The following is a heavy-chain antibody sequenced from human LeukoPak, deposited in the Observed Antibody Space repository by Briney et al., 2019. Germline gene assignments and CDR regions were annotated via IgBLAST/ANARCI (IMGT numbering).Heavy chain of an antibody. CDR2: VYHSGTM. Sequence: PSGTLSLTCDVSGGSIGSSNWWSWVRQPPGKGLEWIGEVYHSGTMNDNPSLKSRITMSVDKSKNQFSLKLSSVTAADTAVYYCAREGYSVAVYYYYYMDVWGKGTTVTVSS. V-gene: IGHV4-4*02. D-gene: IGHD6-19*01. CDR1: GGSIGSSNW. J-gene: IGHJ6*03. CDR3: AREGYSVAVYYYYYMDV.